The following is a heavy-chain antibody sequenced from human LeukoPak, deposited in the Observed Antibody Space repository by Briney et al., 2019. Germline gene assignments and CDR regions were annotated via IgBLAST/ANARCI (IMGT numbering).Heavy chain of an antibody. CDR2: ISSNGDNT. CDR3: ARDGVGAYNWFDP. CDR1: GFTFRSYA. Sequence: GGSLRLSCAASGFTFRSYAMYWVRQAPGKGLEYVSAISSNGDNTYYASSVKGRFTIPRDNSKNTLYLQMGSLRAEDMAVYYCARDGVGAYNWFDPWGQGTLVTVSS. J-gene: IGHJ5*02. D-gene: IGHD1-26*01. V-gene: IGHV3-64*01.